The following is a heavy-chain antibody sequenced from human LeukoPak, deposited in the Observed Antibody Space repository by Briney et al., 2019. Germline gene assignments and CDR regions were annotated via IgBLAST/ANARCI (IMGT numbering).Heavy chain of an antibody. Sequence: SETLSLTCTVSGGSVSSSSYYWGWIRQPPGKGLEWIGYIYYSGSTNYNPSLKSRVTISVDTSKNQFSLKLSSVTAADTAVYYCARVPATVVTPHFDYWGQGTLVTVSS. J-gene: IGHJ4*02. CDR2: IYYSGST. CDR3: ARVPATVVTPHFDY. D-gene: IGHD4-23*01. V-gene: IGHV4-61*01. CDR1: GGSVSSSSYY.